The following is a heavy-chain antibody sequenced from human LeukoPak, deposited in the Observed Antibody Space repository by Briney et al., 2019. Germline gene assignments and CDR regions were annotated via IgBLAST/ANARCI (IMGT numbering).Heavy chain of an antibody. J-gene: IGHJ5*02. CDR3: ARGAFRFDP. V-gene: IGHV4-59*01. CDR1: GGSISSYY. D-gene: IGHD3-3*02. CDR2: IYYSGST. Sequence: KPSETLSLTCTVSGGSISSYYWSWIRQPPGKGLEWIGYIYYSGSTNYNPSLKSRVTISVDTSKNQFSLKLSSVTAADTAVYYCARGAFRFDPWGQGTLVTVSS.